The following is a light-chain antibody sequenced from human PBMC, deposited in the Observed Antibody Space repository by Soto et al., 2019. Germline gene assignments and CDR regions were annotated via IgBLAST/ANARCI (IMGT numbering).Light chain of an antibody. V-gene: IGKV3-20*01. CDR3: QQGYSTPVT. CDR2: GAS. J-gene: IGKJ5*01. Sequence: IVLTQSPGTLSLSPGESATLSCRASQSISSSYLAWYQQKPGQAPRLLIYGASNRATAIPDRFSGSGSVTDFTLTISRLEPEDFATYYCQQGYSTPVTFGQGTR. CDR1: QSISSSY.